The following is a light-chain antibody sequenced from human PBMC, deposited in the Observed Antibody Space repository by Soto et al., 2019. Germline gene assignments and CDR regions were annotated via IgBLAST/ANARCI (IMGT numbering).Light chain of an antibody. CDR1: QSIRDD. V-gene: IGKV1-6*01. Sequence: AIQMTQSPSSLSASIGDRVTITCRASQSIRDDLGWYQQKPGIAPKLLIYGASNLQNGVPSRFSGSGSGTEFTLTISSLQPDDFATYYCLHDYIYPLAFGQGTKLEIK. CDR2: GAS. J-gene: IGKJ2*01. CDR3: LHDYIYPLA.